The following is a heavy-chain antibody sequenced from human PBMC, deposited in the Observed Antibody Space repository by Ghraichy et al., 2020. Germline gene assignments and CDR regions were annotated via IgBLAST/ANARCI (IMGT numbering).Heavy chain of an antibody. J-gene: IGHJ6*02. CDR2: IKQDGSEK. CDR3: ARDDRFTSSSAYYYYGMDV. D-gene: IGHD6-6*01. V-gene: IGHV3-7*03. Sequence: GGSLRLSCAASGFTFSSYWMSWVRQAPGKGLEWVANIKQDGSEKYYVDSVKGRFTISRDNAKNSLYLQMNSLRAEDTAVYYCARDDRFTSSSAYYYYGMDVWGQGTTVTVSS. CDR1: GFTFSSYW.